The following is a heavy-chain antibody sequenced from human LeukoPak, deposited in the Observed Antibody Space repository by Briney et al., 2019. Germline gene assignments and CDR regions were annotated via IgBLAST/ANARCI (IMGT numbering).Heavy chain of an antibody. CDR2: ISSSSSYI. Sequence: GGSLRLSCAASGFTFSSYSMNWVRQAPGKGLEWVSSISSSSSYIYYADSVKGRFTISRDNAKNSLYLQMNSLRAEDTAVYYCARDGRRYCSSTSCYVVYWGQGILVTVSS. V-gene: IGHV3-21*01. CDR1: GFTFSSYS. D-gene: IGHD2-2*01. J-gene: IGHJ4*02. CDR3: ARDGRRYCSSTSCYVVY.